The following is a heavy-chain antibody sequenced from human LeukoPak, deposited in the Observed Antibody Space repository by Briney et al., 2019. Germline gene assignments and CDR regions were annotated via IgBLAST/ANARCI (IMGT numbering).Heavy chain of an antibody. J-gene: IGHJ6*03. D-gene: IGHD2-15*01. CDR1: RLPFSPYP. CDR2: FSCCYSGT. V-gene: IGHV3-23*01. Sequence: PGGSLTLLCVLWRLPFSPYPMSWVPQTPWKGVEWVSAFSCCYSGTYYAVSVKGRFDISRDNSKNTLYLQMNSLRAEDTAIYYCAKAPLGSCRGARCYYLDVWGKGTTVTVSS. CDR3: AKAPLGSCRGARCYYLDV.